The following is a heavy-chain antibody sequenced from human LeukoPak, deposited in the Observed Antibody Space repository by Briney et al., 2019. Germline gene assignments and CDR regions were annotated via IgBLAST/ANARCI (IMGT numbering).Heavy chain of an antibody. D-gene: IGHD3-22*01. Sequence: GGSLRLSCAASGFTFSSYGMHWVRQAPGKGLEWVAVIWYDGSNKYYADSVKGRFTISRDNSKNTLYLQMNSLRAEDTAMYYCARGSSRDYYDSSGYPDFDYWGQGTLVTVSS. J-gene: IGHJ4*02. CDR3: ARGSSRDYYDSSGYPDFDY. V-gene: IGHV3-33*01. CDR2: IWYDGSNK. CDR1: GFTFSSYG.